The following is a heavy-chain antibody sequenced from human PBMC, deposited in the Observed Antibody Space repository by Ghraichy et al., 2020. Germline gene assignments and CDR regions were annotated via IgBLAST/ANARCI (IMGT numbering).Heavy chain of an antibody. CDR3: AKAACSSTSCYTLDY. CDR1: GFTFDDYA. D-gene: IGHD2-2*02. V-gene: IGHV3-9*01. CDR2: ISWNSGSI. J-gene: IGHJ4*02. Sequence: GGSLRLSCAASGFTFDDYAMHWVRQAPGKGLEWVSGISWNSGSIGYADSVKGRFTISRDNAKNSLYLQMNSLRAEDTALYYCAKAACSSTSCYTLDYWGQGTLVTVSS.